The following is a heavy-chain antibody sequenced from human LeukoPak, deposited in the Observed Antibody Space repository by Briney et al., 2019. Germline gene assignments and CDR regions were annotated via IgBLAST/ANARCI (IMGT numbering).Heavy chain of an antibody. CDR3: VREARGYHYTYFDY. J-gene: IGHJ4*02. V-gene: IGHV3-13*01. D-gene: IGHD5-18*01. Sequence: GGSLRLSCTASGFTLGSHDMHWVRRIPGQGLEWVAAVSSGFHAFFADSVQGRFTVSREDARNSLYLQMNSLRAGDTAVYYCVREARGYHYTYFDYWGQGTLVTVSS. CDR2: VSSGFHA. CDR1: GFTLGSHD.